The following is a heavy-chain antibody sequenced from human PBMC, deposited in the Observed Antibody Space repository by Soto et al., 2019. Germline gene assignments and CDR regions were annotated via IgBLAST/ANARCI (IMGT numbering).Heavy chain of an antibody. CDR3: ARDSYYYGSGRNYDAFDI. Sequence: SETLSLTCTASGGSISSYYWSWIRQPPGKGLEWIGYIYYSGSTNYNPSLKSRVTISVDTSKNQFSLKLSSVTAADTAVYYCARDSYYYGSGRNYDAFDIWGQGTMVTVSS. V-gene: IGHV4-59*01. J-gene: IGHJ3*02. D-gene: IGHD3-10*01. CDR1: GGSISSYY. CDR2: IYYSGST.